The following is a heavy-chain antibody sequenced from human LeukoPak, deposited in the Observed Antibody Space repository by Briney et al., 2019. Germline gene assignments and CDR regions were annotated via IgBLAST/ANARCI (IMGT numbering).Heavy chain of an antibody. D-gene: IGHD2-15*01. J-gene: IGHJ5*02. CDR3: ARGYCSGGSCYSGTNWFDP. V-gene: IGHV1-2*04. Sequence: GASVKVSCQASGYTFTGYYMHWVRQAPGQGLEWMGWINPNSGGTNYAQKFQGWVTMTRDTSISTAYMELSRLRSDDTAVYYCARGYCSGGSCYSGTNWFDPWGQGTLVTVSS. CDR2: INPNSGGT. CDR1: GYTFTGYY.